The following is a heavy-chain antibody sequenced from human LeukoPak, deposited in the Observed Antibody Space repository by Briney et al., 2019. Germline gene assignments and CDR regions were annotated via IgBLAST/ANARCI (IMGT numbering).Heavy chain of an antibody. D-gene: IGHD3-22*01. CDR1: GFTFDDYA. Sequence: GGSLRLSCAASGFTFDDYAMHWVRQAPGKGLEWVSRINSDGSSTSYADSVKGRFTISRDNAKNTLYLQMNSLRAEDTAVYYCARVYYDSSGPLDYWAREPWSPSPQ. V-gene: IGHV3-74*01. J-gene: IGHJ4*02. CDR2: INSDGSST. CDR3: ARVYYDSSGPLDY.